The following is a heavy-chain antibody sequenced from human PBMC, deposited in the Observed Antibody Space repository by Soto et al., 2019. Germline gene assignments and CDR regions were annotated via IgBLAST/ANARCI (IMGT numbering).Heavy chain of an antibody. D-gene: IGHD5-18*01. CDR3: ARAMDTAMASKDNWFDP. Sequence: QVQLVESGGGVVKPGRSLRLSFEPSGFTFRAFALNWARQAPAKGLEGVPVISYDENNRYYTDSVKGRFTISRDNSKNTLYLQVNSLRAEDTAVYYCARAMDTAMASKDNWFDPWGQGTLVTVSS. J-gene: IGHJ5*02. CDR2: ISYDENNR. V-gene: IGHV3-30-3*01. CDR1: GFTFRAFA.